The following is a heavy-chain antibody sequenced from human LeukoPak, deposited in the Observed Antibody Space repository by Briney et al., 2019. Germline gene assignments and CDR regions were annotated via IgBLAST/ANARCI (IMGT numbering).Heavy chain of an antibody. D-gene: IGHD3-10*01. J-gene: IGHJ4*02. V-gene: IGHV3-48*02. CDR3: ARVRDGYFDY. CDR1: GFTFSSYG. Sequence: GGSLRLSCAASGFTFSSYGMSWVRQAPGKGLEWLSHITSGGTIYYADSVKGRFTISRDDAKSSLYLQMSSLRDEDTAVYYCARVRDGYFDYWGQGTLVTVSS. CDR2: ITSGGTI.